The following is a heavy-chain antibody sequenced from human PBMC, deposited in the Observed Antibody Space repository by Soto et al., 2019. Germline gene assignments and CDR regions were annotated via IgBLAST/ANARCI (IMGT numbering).Heavy chain of an antibody. V-gene: IGHV4-59*12. CDR2: IYYSGST. CDR1: GGSISSYY. CDR3: AKDRYVDHDSRGYLFDN. J-gene: IGHJ4*02. Sequence: SETLSLTCTVAGGSISSYYWSWIRQPPGKGLEWIGYIYYSGSTNYNPSLKSRVTISVDTSKNQFSLKLSSVTAEDTAVYYCAKDRYVDHDSRGYLFDNWGQGTLVTVSS. D-gene: IGHD3-22*01.